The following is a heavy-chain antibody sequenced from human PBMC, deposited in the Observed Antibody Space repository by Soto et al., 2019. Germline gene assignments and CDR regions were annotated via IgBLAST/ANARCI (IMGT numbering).Heavy chain of an antibody. J-gene: IGHJ4*02. Sequence: PGESLKISCKGSGYSFTSYWICWVRQMPGKGLEWXGIXXPXXSXTXXXPXXXGQVTISADKSISTAYLQWSSLKASDTAMYYCARPGETGSYSYFDYWGQGTLVTVSS. CDR1: GYSFTSYW. CDR2: XXPXXSXT. V-gene: IGHV5-51*01. CDR3: ARPGETGSYSYFDY. D-gene: IGHD3-9*01.